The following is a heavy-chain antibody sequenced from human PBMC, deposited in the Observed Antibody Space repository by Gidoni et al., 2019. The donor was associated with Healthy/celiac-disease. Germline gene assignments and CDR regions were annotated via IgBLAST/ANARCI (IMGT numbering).Heavy chain of an antibody. CDR1: GYTFTSYY. CDR2: INPSGGST. J-gene: IGHJ6*02. Sequence: QVQLVQSGAEVKKPGASVKVSCKASGYTFTSYYMHWVRQAPGQGLEWMGIINPSGGSTSYAQKFQGRVTMTRDTSTSTVYMELSSLRSEDTAVYYCARSTSAAMVTVYYYGMDVWGQGTTVTVSS. CDR3: ARSTSAAMVTVYYYGMDV. D-gene: IGHD5-18*01. V-gene: IGHV1-46*01.